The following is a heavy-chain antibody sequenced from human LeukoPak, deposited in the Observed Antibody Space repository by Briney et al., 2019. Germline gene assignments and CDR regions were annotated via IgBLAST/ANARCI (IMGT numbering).Heavy chain of an antibody. Sequence: PSETLSLTCTVSGGSISNYYWGWIRQPPGKGLEWIGEIYHSGSTNYNPSLKSRVTISVDKSKNQFSLKLSSVTAADTAVYYCARFFDAFDIWGQGTMVTVSS. CDR3: ARFFDAFDI. CDR2: IYHSGST. V-gene: IGHV4-59*12. CDR1: GGSISNYY. J-gene: IGHJ3*02.